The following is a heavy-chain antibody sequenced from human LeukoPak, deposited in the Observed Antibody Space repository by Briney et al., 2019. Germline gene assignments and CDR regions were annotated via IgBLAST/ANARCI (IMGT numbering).Heavy chain of an antibody. CDR1: GFTFSNYA. CDR3: ARVDYADYAPNFDY. D-gene: IGHD4-17*01. J-gene: IGHJ4*02. V-gene: IGHV3-30-3*01. CDR2: ISYDGSIK. Sequence: GGSLRLSCAASGFTFSNYAMHWIRQAPGKGLEWVAVISYDGSIKYYADSLKGRFTISRDNAKNSLYLQMNSLRAEDTAVYYCARVDYADYAPNFDYWGQGTLVTVSS.